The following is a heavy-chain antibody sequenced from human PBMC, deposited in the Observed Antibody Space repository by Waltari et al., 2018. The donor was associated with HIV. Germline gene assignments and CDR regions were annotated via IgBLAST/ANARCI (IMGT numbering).Heavy chain of an antibody. CDR2: INHSGST. V-gene: IGHV4-34*01. Sequence: QVQLQQRGAGLLQPSETLSPPCAVYGGSFSGYYWRWTRQPPGKGLEWIGEINHSGSTNYNPSLKSRVTISVDTSKNQFSLKLSSVTAADTAVYYCASLYYDSRRGFDYWGQGTLVTVSS. CDR1: GGSFSGYY. D-gene: IGHD3-22*01. CDR3: ASLYYDSRRGFDY. J-gene: IGHJ4*02.